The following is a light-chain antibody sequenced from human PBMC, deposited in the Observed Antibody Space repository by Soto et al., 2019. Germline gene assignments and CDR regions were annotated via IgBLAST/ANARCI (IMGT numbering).Light chain of an antibody. CDR2: GAS. Sequence: EIVLTQSPGTLSLSPGERATLSCRASRSVSSNFLAWYQQKPGQAPSLLIYGASTRATGTPARFSGSGSGTEFTLTISSLQSEDFAVYYCQQYIRWPLTFGGGTKVDIK. CDR3: QQYIRWPLT. V-gene: IGKV3-15*01. J-gene: IGKJ4*01. CDR1: RSVSSN.